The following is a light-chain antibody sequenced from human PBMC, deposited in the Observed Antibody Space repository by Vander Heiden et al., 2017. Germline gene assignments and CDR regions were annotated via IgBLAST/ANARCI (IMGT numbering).Light chain of an antibody. Sequence: SYQLTQPPSVSVSPGQTASLPCSGDTLGDKYACWYQQKPGQAPVRVIYQDSKRPAGIPERFSGSNSGNTATLTISGTQAMDEADYYCQAWDSSTVVFGGGTKLTVL. CDR2: QDS. J-gene: IGLJ2*01. CDR3: QAWDSSTVV. V-gene: IGLV3-1*01. CDR1: TLGDKY.